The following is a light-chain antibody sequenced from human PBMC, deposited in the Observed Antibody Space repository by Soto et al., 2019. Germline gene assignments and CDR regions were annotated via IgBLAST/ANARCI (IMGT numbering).Light chain of an antibody. J-gene: IGLJ3*02. CDR1: SSNIGAGYD. CDR2: GNS. V-gene: IGLV1-40*01. CDR3: QSYDSSLSAL. Sequence: QSVLTQPPSVSGAPGQRVTISCTGSSSNIGAGYDVHWYQQLPGTAPKLLIYGNSNRPSGVPDRFSGSKSGTSASLAITGLQAEDVADYYGQSYDSSLSALFGGGTKVTVL.